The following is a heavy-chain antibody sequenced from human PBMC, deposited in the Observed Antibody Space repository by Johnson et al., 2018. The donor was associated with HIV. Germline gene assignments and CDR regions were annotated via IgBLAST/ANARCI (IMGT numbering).Heavy chain of an antibody. CDR2: IAYDGSNK. CDR3: AREDDYSNYGSAFDI. J-gene: IGHJ3*02. CDR1: GFTFSSYA. V-gene: IGHV3-30-3*01. Sequence: QVQLVESGGGVVQPGRSLRLSCAASGFTFSSYAMHWVRQAPGKGLEWVAVIAYDGSNKYYAGHVKGRFTSSRDNSKNTLYLQMNSLRAEDTAGYYCAREDDYSNYGSAFDIWGQGTMVTVSS. D-gene: IGHD4-11*01.